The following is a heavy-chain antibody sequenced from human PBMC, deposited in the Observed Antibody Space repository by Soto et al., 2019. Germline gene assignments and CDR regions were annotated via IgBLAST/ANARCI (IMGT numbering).Heavy chain of an antibody. V-gene: IGHV1-24*01. CDR1: GYTLTELS. Sequence: ASVKVSCKVSGYTLTELSMHWVRQAPGKGLEWMGGFDPEDGETIYAQKFQGRVTMTEDTSTDTAYMELSSLRSEDTAVYYCATRVVVVVAATDRYAFDIWGQGTMVTVSS. CDR2: FDPEDGET. J-gene: IGHJ3*02. D-gene: IGHD2-15*01. CDR3: ATRVVVVVAATDRYAFDI.